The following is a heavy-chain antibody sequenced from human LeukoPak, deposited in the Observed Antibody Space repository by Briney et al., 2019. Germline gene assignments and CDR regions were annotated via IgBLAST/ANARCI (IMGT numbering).Heavy chain of an antibody. Sequence: GGSLRLSCAASGFTFGSYGMHWVRQAPGKGLEWVAVISSDGSNKYYADSVKGRFTISRDNSKNTLYLQMNSLRAEDTAVYYCAKSNPPQWLAIDYWGQGTLVTVSS. CDR3: AKSNPPQWLAIDY. J-gene: IGHJ4*02. D-gene: IGHD6-19*01. CDR1: GFTFGSYG. V-gene: IGHV3-30*18. CDR2: ISSDGSNK.